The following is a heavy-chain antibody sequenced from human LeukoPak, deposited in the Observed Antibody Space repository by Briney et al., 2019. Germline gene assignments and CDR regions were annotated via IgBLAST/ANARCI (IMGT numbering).Heavy chain of an antibody. CDR2: IIGSGGST. CDR1: GFTFSTYA. V-gene: IGHV3-23*01. J-gene: IGHJ4*02. Sequence: GGSLRLSCAASGFTFSTYAMSWVRQAPGKGLEWVSGIIGSGGSTYYADSVKGRFTISRDNSKSTLYLQMNSLRSEDTAVYYCATSVSLDSLVLDYWGQGTLVTVSS. D-gene: IGHD6-13*01. CDR3: ATSVSLDSLVLDY.